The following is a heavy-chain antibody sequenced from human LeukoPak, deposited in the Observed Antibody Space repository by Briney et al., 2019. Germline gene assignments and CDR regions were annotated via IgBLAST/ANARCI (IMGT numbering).Heavy chain of an antibody. J-gene: IGHJ2*01. V-gene: IGHV4-59*01. CDR1: GGSISSYY. CDR2: IYYSGNT. D-gene: IGHD1-26*01. Sequence: SETLSLTCTVSGGSISSYYWSWIRQAPGKGLEWIGYIYYSGNTNYNPSLKSRVTISVDTSKNQFSLKLSSVTAADTAVYYCARDPTVEQDWYFDLWGRGTLVTVSS. CDR3: ARDPTVEQDWYFDL.